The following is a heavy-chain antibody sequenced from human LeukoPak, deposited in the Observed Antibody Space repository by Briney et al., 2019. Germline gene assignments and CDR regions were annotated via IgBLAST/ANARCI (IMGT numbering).Heavy chain of an antibody. D-gene: IGHD6-13*01. CDR3: ARQSSPYYYYGMDV. V-gene: IGHV4-59*01. CDR1: GGSISSYY. J-gene: IGHJ6*02. Sequence: PSETLSLTCTVSGGSISSYYWSWIRQPPGKGLEWIGYIYYSGSTNYNPSLKSRVTISVDTSKNQFSLKLGSVTAADTAVYYCARQSSPYYYYGMDVWGQGTTVTVSS. CDR2: IYYSGST.